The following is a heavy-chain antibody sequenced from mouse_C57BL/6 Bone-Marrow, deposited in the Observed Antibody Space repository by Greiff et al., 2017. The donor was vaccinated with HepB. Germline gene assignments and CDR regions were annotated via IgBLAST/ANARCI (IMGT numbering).Heavy chain of an antibody. V-gene: IGHV1-66*01. CDR1: GYSFTSYY. CDR2: IYPGSGNT. J-gene: IGHJ2*01. D-gene: IGHD1-1*01. CDR3: ARLLRYLDYFDY. Sequence: LQESGPELVKPGASVKISCKASGYSFTSYYIHWVKQRPGQGLEWIGWIYPGSGNTKYNEKFKGKATLTADTSSSTAYMQLSSLTSEDSAVYYCARLLRYLDYFDYWGQGTTLTVSS.